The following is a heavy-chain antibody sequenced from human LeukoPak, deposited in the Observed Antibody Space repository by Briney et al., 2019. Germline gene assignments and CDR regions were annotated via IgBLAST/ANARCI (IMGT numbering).Heavy chain of an antibody. CDR3: ARGIVDPYYYYYMDV. D-gene: IGHD2/OR15-2a*01. CDR2: TYYSGST. J-gene: IGHJ6*03. CDR1: GGSISSYY. Sequence: SETLSLTCTVSGGSISSYYWSWIRQPPGKGLEWIGYTYYSGSTNYNPSLKSRVTISVDTSKNQFSLKLSSVTAADTAVYYCARGIVDPYYYYYMDVWGKGTTVTVSS. V-gene: IGHV4-59*01.